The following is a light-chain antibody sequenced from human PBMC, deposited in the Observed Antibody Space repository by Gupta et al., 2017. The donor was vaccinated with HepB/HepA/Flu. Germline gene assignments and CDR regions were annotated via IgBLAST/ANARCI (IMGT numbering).Light chain of an antibody. Sequence: SVLTHPPSACWTPGQSVIFCCSGSGANLGIYDVYWYQQFPGTAPKVLIYGKNQRPSEVPHRFSGSKSGTSASLAISDLRSEDEADYYCSTWDVSLNGPVFGGGTKLTVL. CDR2: GKN. V-gene: IGLV1-47*01. CDR1: GANLGIYD. J-gene: IGLJ3*02. CDR3: STWDVSLNGPV.